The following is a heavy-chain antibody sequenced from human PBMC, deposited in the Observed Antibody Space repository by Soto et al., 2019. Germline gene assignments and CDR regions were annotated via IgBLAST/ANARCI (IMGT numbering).Heavy chain of an antibody. CDR3: ARSIAAAGIGSQTYYYYYAMDV. D-gene: IGHD6-13*01. CDR2: ISGSGGST. V-gene: IGHV3-23*01. Sequence: GGSLKLSCAASGFTFSSYAMSWVRQAPGKGLEWVSAISGSGGSTYYADSVKGRFTISRDNSKNTLYLQMNSLRAEDTAVYYCARSIAAAGIGSQTYYYYYAMDVWGQGTTVTVSS. CDR1: GFTFSSYA. J-gene: IGHJ6*02.